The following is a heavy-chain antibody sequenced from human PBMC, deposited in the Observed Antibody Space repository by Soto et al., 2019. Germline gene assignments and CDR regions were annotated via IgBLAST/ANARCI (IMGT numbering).Heavy chain of an antibody. J-gene: IGHJ4*02. Sequence: GASVKVSCKASGGTFSSYAISWVRQAPGQGLEWMGGIIPIFGTANYAQKFQGRVTITADESTSTAYMELSSLRSEDTAVYYCARDVVYYYGSGSRAGDYWGQGTLVTVSS. V-gene: IGHV1-69*13. CDR3: ARDVVYYYGSGSRAGDY. CDR2: IIPIFGTA. CDR1: GGTFSSYA. D-gene: IGHD3-10*01.